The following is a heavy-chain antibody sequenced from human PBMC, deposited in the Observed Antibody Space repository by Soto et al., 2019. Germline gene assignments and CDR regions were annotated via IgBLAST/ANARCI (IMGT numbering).Heavy chain of an antibody. Sequence: GGSLRLSCAASGFTFSSYSMNWVRQAPGKGLEWVSYISSSSSTIYYADSVKGRFTISRDNAKNSLYLQMNSLRAEDTAVYYCARDRTPKDTAMVTHYYYMDVWGKGTTVTVSS. J-gene: IGHJ6*03. CDR1: GFTFSSYS. CDR2: ISSSSSTI. CDR3: ARDRTPKDTAMVTHYYYMDV. D-gene: IGHD5-18*01. V-gene: IGHV3-48*01.